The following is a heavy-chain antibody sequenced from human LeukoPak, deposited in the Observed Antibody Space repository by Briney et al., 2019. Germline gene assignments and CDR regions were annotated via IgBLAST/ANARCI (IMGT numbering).Heavy chain of an antibody. CDR2: IFPAGST. Sequence: GGSLRLSCAASGFTFSSYAMSWVRQAPGKGLEWVSVIFPAGSTYYADSVKGRFTISRDNAKNTLYLQMNSLRAEDTAVYYCAKEEQWLGWGQGTLVTVSS. D-gene: IGHD6-19*01. CDR1: GFTFSSYA. CDR3: AKEEQWLG. V-gene: IGHV3-23*03. J-gene: IGHJ4*02.